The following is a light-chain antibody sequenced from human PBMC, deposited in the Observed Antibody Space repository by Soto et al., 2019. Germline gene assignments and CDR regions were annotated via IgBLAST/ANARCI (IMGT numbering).Light chain of an antibody. CDR1: QSVSTSY. J-gene: IGKJ5*01. Sequence: DIVLTQSPGTLSLSPGERATLSCRASQSVSTSYFAWYQQKPGQAHRLLIYGTSTRATGIPDRFSGSGSGTDFTLTISRLEPEDFAVYFCQQYSSSPPITFGQGTRLEIK. CDR2: GTS. CDR3: QQYSSSPPIT. V-gene: IGKV3-20*01.